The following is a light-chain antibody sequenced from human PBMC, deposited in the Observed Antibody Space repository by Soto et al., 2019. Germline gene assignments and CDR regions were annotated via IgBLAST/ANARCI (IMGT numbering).Light chain of an antibody. J-gene: IGLJ2*01. V-gene: IGLV1-44*01. CDR2: SNN. CDR3: AAWDDSLNGHVV. CDR1: SSNIGSNT. Sequence: QSVLTQPPSASGTPGQRVTISCSGSSSNIGSNTVNWYQQLPGPAPKLLMYSNNQRPSGVPDRFSGSKSGTSASLAISGLQSEDEADYYCAAWDDSLNGHVVFGGGTKLTVL.